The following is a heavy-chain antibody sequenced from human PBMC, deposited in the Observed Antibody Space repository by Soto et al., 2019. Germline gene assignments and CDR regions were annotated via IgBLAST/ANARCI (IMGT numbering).Heavy chain of an antibody. CDR3: ARDQESITDRILQY. Sequence: ASVKVSCKXSGDTFASFGFSWVRQAPGQGLEWLGWISAYNGNTHYAQKVRDRVTLTTDTSTNTAYMELRSLTSDDKAVYYCARDQESITDRILQYWGQGTRVTVSS. CDR2: ISAYNGNT. D-gene: IGHD3-10*01. J-gene: IGHJ4*02. CDR1: GDTFASFG. V-gene: IGHV1-18*01.